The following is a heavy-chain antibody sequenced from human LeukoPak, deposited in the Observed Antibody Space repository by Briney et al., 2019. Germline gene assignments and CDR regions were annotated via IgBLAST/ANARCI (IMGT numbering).Heavy chain of an antibody. CDR3: ARAETPYCSGGSCLIDY. CDR1: GYTFTSYY. J-gene: IGHJ4*02. D-gene: IGHD2-15*01. Sequence: ASVKVSCKASGYTFTSYYMHWVRQAPGQGLEWMGIINPSGGSTSYAQKFQGRVTMTRDTSTSTVYMELSSLRSEDMAVYYCARAETPYCSGGSCLIDYWGQGTLVTVSS. CDR2: INPSGGST. V-gene: IGHV1-46*01.